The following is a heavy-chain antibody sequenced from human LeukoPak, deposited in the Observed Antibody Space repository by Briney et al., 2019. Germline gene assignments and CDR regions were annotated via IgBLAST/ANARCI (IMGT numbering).Heavy chain of an antibody. J-gene: IGHJ4*02. CDR1: GFTFSSYW. CDR2: INSDGSST. Sequence: GGSLRLSCAASGFTFSSYWMHWVRQAPGKGLVWVSRINSDGSSTSYADSVKGRFTISRDNAKNTLYLQMNSLRAEDTAVYYCAKDQVGRRGLFDYWGQGTLVTVSS. CDR3: AKDQVGRRGLFDY. D-gene: IGHD1-26*01. V-gene: IGHV3-74*01.